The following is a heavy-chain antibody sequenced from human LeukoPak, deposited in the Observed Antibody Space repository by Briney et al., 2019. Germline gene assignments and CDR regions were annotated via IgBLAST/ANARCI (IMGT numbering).Heavy chain of an antibody. CDR1: GISISCYR. Sequence: PGGSLSLCCASSGISISCYRMWWLRQAPGKGLEWVANIKQDGSEKYHVDSVKGRFTISRDNAKSSLYLQMYGLRAEATAVNYCARDPGRGYSYSWGQGTLVTVSS. CDR3: ARDPGRGYSYS. J-gene: IGHJ5*02. D-gene: IGHD5-18*01. CDR2: IKQDGSEK. V-gene: IGHV3-7*05.